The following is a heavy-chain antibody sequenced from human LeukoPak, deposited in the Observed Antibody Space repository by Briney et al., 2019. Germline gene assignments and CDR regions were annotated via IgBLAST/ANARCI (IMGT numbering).Heavy chain of an antibody. CDR2: ISSDGGST. V-gene: IGHV3-64*02. Sequence: GGSLRLSCAASGFTFSSYAMHWVRQAPGKGLEYVSVISSDGGSTYYADSVKGRFTISRDNSKNTLYLQMGSLRAEDMAVYYCARGQRGSGFDYWGQGTLVTVSS. D-gene: IGHD3-10*01. CDR3: ARGQRGSGFDY. J-gene: IGHJ4*02. CDR1: GFTFSSYA.